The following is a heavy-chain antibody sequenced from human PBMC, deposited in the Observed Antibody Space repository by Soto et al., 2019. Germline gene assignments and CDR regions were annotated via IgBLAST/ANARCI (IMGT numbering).Heavy chain of an antibody. V-gene: IGHV3-23*01. CDR3: AKGRYFDASGGCANY. J-gene: IGHJ4*02. Sequence: EVKLKESGGGLFQPGGSARLSCVASGFTFDSYAMSWVRQTPGSGLEWVAAISGSGYATYYTQSVQGRFTISRDKSKHTVFLQMNSLRAEDTAVYFCAKGRYFDASGGCANYWGQGTEVTVSS. CDR1: GFTFDSYA. CDR2: ISGSGYAT. D-gene: IGHD2-15*01.